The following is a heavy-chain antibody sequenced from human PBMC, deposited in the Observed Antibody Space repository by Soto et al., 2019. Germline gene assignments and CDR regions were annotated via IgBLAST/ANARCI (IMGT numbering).Heavy chain of an antibody. CDR2: ISYDGSNK. CDR3: AKEDAELNYYDSSGYPKAKCYFDY. Sequence: RGSLRLSCAASGFTFSSYAMSWVRQAPGKGLEWVAVISYDGSNKYYADYVKGRFTISRDNSKNTLYLQMNCLRAEDTAVYYCAKEDAELNYYDSSGYPKAKCYFDYWGQGTLVTVSS. J-gene: IGHJ4*02. CDR1: GFTFSSYA. D-gene: IGHD3-22*01. V-gene: IGHV3-30*18.